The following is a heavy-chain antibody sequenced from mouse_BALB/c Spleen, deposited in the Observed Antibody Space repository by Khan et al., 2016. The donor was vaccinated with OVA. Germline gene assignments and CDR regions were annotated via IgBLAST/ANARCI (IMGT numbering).Heavy chain of an antibody. CDR1: GFNIKDTY. Sequence: VQLKESGAELVKPGASVKLSCTASGFNIKDTYMHWVKQRPEQGLEWIGRIGPANGETKYDPKFQGKATITADTSSNTSYLQVSSLTSEDTAVYYCGHPSYDPRNFDVWGAGTTVTVSS. J-gene: IGHJ1*01. V-gene: IGHV14-3*02. D-gene: IGHD2-3*01. CDR2: IGPANGET. CDR3: GHPSYDPRNFDV.